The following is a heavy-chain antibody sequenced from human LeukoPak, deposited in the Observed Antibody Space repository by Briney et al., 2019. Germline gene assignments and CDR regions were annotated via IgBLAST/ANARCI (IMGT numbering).Heavy chain of an antibody. V-gene: IGHV6-1*01. CDR2: TYYRSSWYN. CDR1: GDSVSSNSDA. CDR3: ARGTGVFDY. D-gene: IGHD7-27*01. Sequence: SQTLSLTFAISGDSVSSNSDAWNWLRQSPSRGLEWLGRTYYRSSWYNDYAVSVKSRIIINPDTSKNHFSLQLNSVTPEATAIYYCARGTGVFDYWGQGTLVTVSS. J-gene: IGHJ4*02.